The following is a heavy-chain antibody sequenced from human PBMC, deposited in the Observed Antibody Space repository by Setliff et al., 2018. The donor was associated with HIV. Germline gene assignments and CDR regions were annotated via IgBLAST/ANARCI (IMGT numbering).Heavy chain of an antibody. CDR1: GGSISSYSYF. Sequence: SETLSLTCTVSGGSISSYSYFWGWVRQPPGKGLEWIGNIYRSGSPYYYNPSLKSRVTMSVDTSKNQFSMKLSSVTAADTAVYYCARPEQANDWGYYFDSWGQGTLVTVSS. D-gene: IGHD7-27*01. J-gene: IGHJ4*02. CDR3: ARPEQANDWGYYFDS. CDR2: IYRSGSPY. V-gene: IGHV4-39*01.